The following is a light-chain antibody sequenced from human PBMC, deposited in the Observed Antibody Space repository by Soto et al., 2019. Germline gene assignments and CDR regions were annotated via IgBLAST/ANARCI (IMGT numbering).Light chain of an antibody. Sequence: AVRTQPRSLPGSPGEAATTSSTETSGDVGGYNSVSWYHHEPGKAPKPMTNDVHKRPPGSPNRSFASSSANTAALTIFGLLADEEAAYYCCSSAGTYTLCVFGTGTKVTVL. CDR2: DVH. CDR3: CSSAGTYTLCV. CDR1: SGDVGGYNS. J-gene: IGLJ1*01. V-gene: IGLV2-11*01.